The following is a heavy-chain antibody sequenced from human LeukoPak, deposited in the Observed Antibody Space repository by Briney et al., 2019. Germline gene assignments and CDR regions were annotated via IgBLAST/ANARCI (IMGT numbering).Heavy chain of an antibody. CDR1: GYSFMKYW. CDR2: IFPGNSDT. CDR3: ARERESGSSWFDP. Sequence: GESLKISCKASGYSFMKYWIGWVRQMPGKGLEWMAIIFPGNSDTRYSASFQGQVTISADTSITTAYLQWSSLTASDTAMYYCARERESGSSWFDPWGQGTLVTVSS. J-gene: IGHJ5*02. D-gene: IGHD3-10*01. V-gene: IGHV5-51*01.